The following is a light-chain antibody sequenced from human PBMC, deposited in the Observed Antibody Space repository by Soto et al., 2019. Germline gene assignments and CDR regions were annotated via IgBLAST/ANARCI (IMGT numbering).Light chain of an antibody. CDR3: SSYTSSSTLV. J-gene: IGLJ2*01. Sequence: QSALTQPASVSGSPGQSIAISCTGTSSDVGGYNYVSWYQQHPGKAPKLIIYDVSSRPSGVSDRFSGSKSVHTASLTISGLQAEDEADYYCSSYTSSSTLVFGGGSKVPVL. V-gene: IGLV2-14*03. CDR1: SSDVGGYNY. CDR2: DVS.